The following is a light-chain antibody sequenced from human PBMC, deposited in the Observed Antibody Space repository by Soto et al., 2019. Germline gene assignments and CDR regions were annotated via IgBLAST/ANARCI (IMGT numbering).Light chain of an antibody. Sequence: QSALTQPASVSGSPGQSITISCTGTSSDVGGYNYVSWYQQHPGKAPKLMIYDVSNRPSGVSNRFSGSKSGNTASLTISGLKAEDEADYYCSSYTSSSTPVFGGGTTLAVI. V-gene: IGLV2-14*01. CDR3: SSYTSSSTPV. CDR1: SSDVGGYNY. CDR2: DVS. J-gene: IGLJ2*01.